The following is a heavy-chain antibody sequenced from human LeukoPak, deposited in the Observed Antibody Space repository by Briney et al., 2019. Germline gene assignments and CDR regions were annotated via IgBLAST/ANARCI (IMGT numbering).Heavy chain of an antibody. CDR1: GYTFTGYY. J-gene: IGHJ4*02. V-gene: IGHV1-2*02. CDR3: ARGPHFGFFYY. D-gene: IGHD3-3*01. Sequence: GASVKVSCKAAGYTFTGYYMHWVRQAPGQGVEWMGWINPKSGGTNYAQKFQGRVIMTRDTSITTAYMELSRLRSDDTAVYYCARGPHFGFFYYLGQGALVTVSS. CDR2: INPKSGGT.